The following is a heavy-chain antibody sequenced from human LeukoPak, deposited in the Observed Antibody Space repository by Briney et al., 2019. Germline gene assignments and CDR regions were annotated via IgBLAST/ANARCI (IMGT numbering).Heavy chain of an antibody. CDR2: IYYSGST. D-gene: IGHD3-22*01. Sequence: SETLSLTCTVSGGSISSDYWSWIRQPPGKGLEWIGYIYYSGSTNYNPSLKSRVTISVDTSKNQFSLKLSSVTAADTAVYYCARAGAYYYDSSGYAYAFDIWGQGTMVTVSS. V-gene: IGHV4-59*01. CDR1: GGSISSDY. J-gene: IGHJ3*02. CDR3: ARAGAYYYDSSGYAYAFDI.